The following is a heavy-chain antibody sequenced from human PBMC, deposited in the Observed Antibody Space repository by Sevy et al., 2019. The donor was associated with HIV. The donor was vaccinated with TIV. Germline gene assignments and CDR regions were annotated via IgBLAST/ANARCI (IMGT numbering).Heavy chain of an antibody. CDR2: ISGST. CDR1: EFTFSNYA. J-gene: IGHJ4*02. Sequence: GGSLRLSCAASEFTFSNYAMNWVRQAPGKGLEWVSGISGSTYYADSVKGRFTISRDNSKNTLYLQMNSLRGEDTAIYYCAKGRPVAATGISPIDFDYWGQGTLVTVSS. D-gene: IGHD6-19*01. CDR3: AKGRPVAATGISPIDFDY. V-gene: IGHV3-23*01.